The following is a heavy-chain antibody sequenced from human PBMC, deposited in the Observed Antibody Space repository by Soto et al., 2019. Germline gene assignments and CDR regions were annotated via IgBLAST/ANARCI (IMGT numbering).Heavy chain of an antibody. CDR1: GGTFTHYD. J-gene: IGHJ4*02. CDR3: ARGLRGTSEDY. V-gene: IGHV1-8*01. Sequence: ASVKVSCKASGGTFTHYDIYWVRQATGQGLEWIGWMNPYSGNTGYIQKFQGRVTLTRDTSISTAYMELSSLRSEDTAIYYCARGLRGTSEDYWGQGTLVTVSS. D-gene: IGHD4-17*01. CDR2: MNPYSGNT.